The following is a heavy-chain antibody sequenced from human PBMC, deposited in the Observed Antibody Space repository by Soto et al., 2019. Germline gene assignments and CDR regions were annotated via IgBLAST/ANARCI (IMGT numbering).Heavy chain of an antibody. Sequence: PSETLSLTCTVSGGSISSYYWSWIRQPPGKGLEWIGYIYYSGSTNYNPSLKSRVTISVDTSKNQFSLKLSSVTAADTAVYYCARDGIVGATRYDYYYGMDVWGQGTTVT. CDR3: ARDGIVGATRYDYYYGMDV. CDR2: IYYSGST. CDR1: GGSISSYY. D-gene: IGHD1-26*01. J-gene: IGHJ6*02. V-gene: IGHV4-59*01.